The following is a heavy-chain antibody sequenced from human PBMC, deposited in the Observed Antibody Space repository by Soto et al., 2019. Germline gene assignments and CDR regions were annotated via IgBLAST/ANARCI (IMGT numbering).Heavy chain of an antibody. J-gene: IGHJ3*02. Sequence: PSETLSLTCAVSGYSISSGYYWGWIRQPPGKGLEWIGSIYHSGSTYYNPSLKSRVTISVDTSKNQFSLKLSSVTAADTAVYYCARGYGSGRPPEDAFDIWGQGTMVTVSS. CDR1: GYSISSGYY. CDR3: ARGYGSGRPPEDAFDI. CDR2: IYHSGST. D-gene: IGHD3-10*01. V-gene: IGHV4-38-2*01.